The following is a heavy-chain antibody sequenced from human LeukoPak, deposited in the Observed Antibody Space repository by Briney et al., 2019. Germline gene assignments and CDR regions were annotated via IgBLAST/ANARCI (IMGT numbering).Heavy chain of an antibody. CDR2: ISGSGGST. J-gene: IGHJ4*02. D-gene: IGHD3-22*01. Sequence: GGSLRLSCAASGFTFSSYAMSWVRQAPGKGLEWVSAISGSGGSTYYADSVKGRFTISRDNSKNTLYLQMNSLRAEDTAVYYCAREKLFSSADTRGYPRAIGVWGQGTLVTVSS. CDR3: AREKLFSSADTRGYPRAIGV. CDR1: GFTFSSYA. V-gene: IGHV3-23*01.